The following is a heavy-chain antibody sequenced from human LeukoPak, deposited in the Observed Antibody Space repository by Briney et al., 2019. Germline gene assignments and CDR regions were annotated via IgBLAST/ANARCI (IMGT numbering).Heavy chain of an antibody. CDR1: GGSFSGYY. D-gene: IGHD2-21*01. V-gene: IGHV4-34*01. Sequence: SETLSLTCAVYGGSFSGYYWSWIRQPPGKGLEWIGEINHSGSTNYNTSLKSRVTTSVDTSKNQFSLKLSSVTAADTAVYYCAREGGPSYCGGDCLGYWGQGTLVTVSS. CDR2: INHSGST. J-gene: IGHJ4*02. CDR3: AREGGPSYCGGDCLGY.